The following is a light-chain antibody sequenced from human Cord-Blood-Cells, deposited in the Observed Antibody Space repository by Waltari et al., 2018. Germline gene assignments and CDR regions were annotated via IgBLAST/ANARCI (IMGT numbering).Light chain of an antibody. CDR1: SAPTSYA. J-gene: IGLJ3*02. Sequence: QLVLPHSPSASASLGASVRLTCTLSSAPTSYAIAWYQQQPEKGPRYVMELNSDGSHSKGDGIPDRFSGSSSGAERYLTISSLQSEDEADYYCQTWGTGIQVFGGGTKLTVL. CDR2: LNSDGSH. CDR3: QTWGTGIQV. V-gene: IGLV4-69*01.